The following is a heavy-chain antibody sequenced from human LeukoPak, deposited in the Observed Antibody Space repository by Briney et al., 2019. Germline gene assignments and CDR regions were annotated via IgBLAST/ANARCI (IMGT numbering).Heavy chain of an antibody. CDR3: ASGEGQLPTDY. J-gene: IGHJ4*02. D-gene: IGHD3-10*01. CDR1: GYTFTGYY. CDR2: INPKSGGT. Sequence: ASVRVSSKASGYTFTGYYMHWVRQAPGQGLEWMGRINPKSGGTNYAQKFQGRVTMTRDTSISTAYMEMSRLRYDDTALYYCASGEGQLPTDYWGQGTLITVSS. V-gene: IGHV1-2*06.